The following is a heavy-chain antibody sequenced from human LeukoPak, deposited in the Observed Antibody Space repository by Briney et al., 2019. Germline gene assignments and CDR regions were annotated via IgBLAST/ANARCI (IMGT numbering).Heavy chain of an antibody. CDR3: ARPPSGGSSEDYFDY. CDR2: IYPGDSDT. CDR1: GYSFTSYW. Sequence: GESLQISCKGSGYSFTSYWIGWVRQMPGKGLEWMGIIYPGDSDTRYSPSFQGQVTISADKSISTAYLQWSSLKASDTAMYYCARPPSGGSSEDYFDYWGQGTLVTVSS. J-gene: IGHJ4*02. D-gene: IGHD2-15*01. V-gene: IGHV5-51*01.